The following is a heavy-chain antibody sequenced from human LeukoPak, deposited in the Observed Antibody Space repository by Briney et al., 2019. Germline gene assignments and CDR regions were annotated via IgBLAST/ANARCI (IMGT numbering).Heavy chain of an antibody. J-gene: IGHJ4*02. CDR2: TYYRSKWYN. D-gene: IGHD1-26*01. CDR3: ARRGGSYPPNFDY. V-gene: IGHV6-1*01. Sequence: SQTLSLTCAISGDSVSSNSAAWNWIRQSPSRGLGWLGRTYYRSKWYNDYAVSVKSRITINPDTSKNQFSLKLSSVTAADTAVYYCARRGGSYPPNFDYWGQGTLVTVSS. CDR1: GDSVSSNSAA.